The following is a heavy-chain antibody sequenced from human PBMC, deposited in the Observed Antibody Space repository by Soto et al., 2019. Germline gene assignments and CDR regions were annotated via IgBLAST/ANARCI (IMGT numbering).Heavy chain of an antibody. CDR2: IYHSGST. Sequence: SETLSLTCAVSGGSISSRNWWSWVRQPPGKGLEWIGDIYHSGSTNYNPSLKSRVTISVGNSKNQFSLKLSSVTAADTAVYYCARQVYSYYGMDVCGQGTTVTVSS. CDR1: GGSISSRNW. D-gene: IGHD2-21*01. V-gene: IGHV4-4*02. J-gene: IGHJ6*02. CDR3: ARQVYSYYGMDV.